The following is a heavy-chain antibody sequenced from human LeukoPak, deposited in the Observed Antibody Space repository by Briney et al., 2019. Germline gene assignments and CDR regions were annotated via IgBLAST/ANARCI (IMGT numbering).Heavy chain of an antibody. Sequence: GGSLTLSCAASGFTFSTSAMNWVRQVPGKGLEWVSSIDWDSSHIYYAASVKGRFTISRDNGRNSVYLQMSSLRAEDTAVYYCARDPLRYLRIGHYDYWGQGTLVAVSS. D-gene: IGHD3-9*01. J-gene: IGHJ4*02. CDR2: IDWDSSHI. V-gene: IGHV3-21*01. CDR3: ARDPLRYLRIGHYDY. CDR1: GFTFSTSA.